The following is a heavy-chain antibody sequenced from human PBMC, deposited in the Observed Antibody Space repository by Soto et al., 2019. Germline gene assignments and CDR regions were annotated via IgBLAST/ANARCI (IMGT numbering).Heavy chain of an antibody. CDR1: GFTFNNYA. CDR3: AKDRLAGKFDY. V-gene: IGHV3-23*01. J-gene: IGHJ4*02. Sequence: GGSLRLSCAASGFTFNNYAMNWVRQAPGKGLEWVATISATGGSTYYADSVKGRFTISRDNSKNTLYLQMNGLRVEDTAVYYCAKDRLAGKFDYWGQGTQVTVSS. CDR2: ISATGGST.